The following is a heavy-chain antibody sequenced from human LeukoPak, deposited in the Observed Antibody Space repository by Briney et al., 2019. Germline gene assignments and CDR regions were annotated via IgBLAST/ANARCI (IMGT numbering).Heavy chain of an antibody. CDR3: ARAFLQPGYWRSGYLRFDP. CDR1: GGSISSSSYY. V-gene: IGHV4-39*07. Sequence: PSETLSLTCTVSGGSISSSSYYWGWLRQPPGKGLEWIGSIYYSGSTYYNPSLKSRVTISVDTSKSQFSLRLSSVTAADTAVYYCARAFLQPGYWRSGYLRFDPWGQGTLVTVSS. J-gene: IGHJ5*02. D-gene: IGHD3-3*01. CDR2: IYYSGST.